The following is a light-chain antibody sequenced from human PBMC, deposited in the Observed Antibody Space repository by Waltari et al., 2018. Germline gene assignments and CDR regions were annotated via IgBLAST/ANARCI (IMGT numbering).Light chain of an antibody. CDR2: DVS. CDR3: SSYTSSNTPVL. V-gene: IGLV2-14*03. Sequence: QPALTQAASVSGSPGQSITISCTGTSSDVGGYDYVSWYQQHPGKAPKLMIYDVSNRPSGVSNRFSGSKSGNTASLSISGLQAEDEADYYCSSYTSSNTPVLFGGGTKLTVL. CDR1: SSDVGGYDY. J-gene: IGLJ2*01.